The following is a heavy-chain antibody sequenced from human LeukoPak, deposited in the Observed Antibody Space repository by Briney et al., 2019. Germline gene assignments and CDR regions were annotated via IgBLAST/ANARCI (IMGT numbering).Heavy chain of an antibody. CDR2: ISSSSSYI. J-gene: IGHJ6*03. CDR3: ARRGEYYYGSGSQYYYYYYMDV. V-gene: IGHV3-21*01. CDR1: GFTFSSYS. Sequence: GGSLRLSCAASGFTFSSYSTNWVRQAPGKGLEWVSSISSSSSYIYYADSVKGRFTISRDNAKNSLYLQMNSLRAEDTAVYYCARRGEYYYGSGSQYYYYYYMDVWGKGTTVTISS. D-gene: IGHD3-10*01.